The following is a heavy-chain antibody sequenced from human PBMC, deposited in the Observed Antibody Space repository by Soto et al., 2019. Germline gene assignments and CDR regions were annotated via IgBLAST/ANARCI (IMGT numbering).Heavy chain of an antibody. Sequence: EVQLLESGGDLVQPGGSLRLSCAASGFAFSNYAVTWVRQAQGKGLEGVSSISGSGNIIYYADSVKGRFIISRDNSKNTLYLQRNSLRAEDTAVYYCAKDPNGDYIGAFDDWGQGTRVTVSS. CDR1: GFAFSNYA. D-gene: IGHD4-17*01. CDR3: AKDPNGDYIGAFDD. J-gene: IGHJ4*02. CDR2: ISGSGNII. V-gene: IGHV3-23*01.